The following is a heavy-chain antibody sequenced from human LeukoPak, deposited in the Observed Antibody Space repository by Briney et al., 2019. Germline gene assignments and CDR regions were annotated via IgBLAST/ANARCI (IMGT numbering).Heavy chain of an antibody. J-gene: IGHJ4*02. V-gene: IGHV1-18*01. CDR2: ISAYNGNT. CDR3: ARGILVDFDY. Sequence: ASVKVSCKASGYTFSSYGISWVRQAPGQGLEWMGWISAYNGNTKYAQKLQGRVTMPTDTSTSTDYMELRSIRSDDTAVYYCARGILVDFDYWGQGTLVTVSS. CDR1: GYTFSSYG. D-gene: IGHD2-2*01.